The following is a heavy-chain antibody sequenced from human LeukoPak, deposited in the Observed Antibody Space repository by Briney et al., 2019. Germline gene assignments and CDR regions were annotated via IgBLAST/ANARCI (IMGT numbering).Heavy chain of an antibody. CDR1: GGSISSGSYY. D-gene: IGHD6-13*01. Sequence: SETLSLTCTVSGGSISSGSYYWSWIRHPAGKGLEWIGTVYSSGNTHYNPSLKSRVTLSIDTSNNQFSLKLSSVTAADTAVYYCARVKAAAGDNWGQGTLVTVSS. V-gene: IGHV4-61*10. J-gene: IGHJ4*02. CDR2: VYSSGNT. CDR3: ARVKAAAGDN.